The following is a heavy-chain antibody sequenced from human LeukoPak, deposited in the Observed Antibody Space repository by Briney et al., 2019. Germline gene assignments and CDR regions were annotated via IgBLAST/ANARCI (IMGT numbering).Heavy chain of an antibody. CDR2: ISGSGGST. CDR1: GFTFISYA. CDR3: AKESPVFDY. J-gene: IGHJ4*02. Sequence: GGPLRLSCAASGFTFISYAMSWVRQAPGKGLEWVSVISGSGGSTHYADSAKGRFTISRDNSKNTLYLQMSSLRAEDTAVYYCAKESPVFDYWGQGTLVTVSS. V-gene: IGHV3-23*01.